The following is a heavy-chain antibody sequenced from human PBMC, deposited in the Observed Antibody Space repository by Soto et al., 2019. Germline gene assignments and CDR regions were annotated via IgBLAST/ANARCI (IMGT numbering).Heavy chain of an antibody. CDR1: VFTFSSYG. D-gene: IGHD3-10*01. V-gene: IGHV3-33*01. CDR2: IWYDGSNK. Sequence: GGSLRLSCAASVFTFSSYGMHWVRPAPGKGLEWVAVIWYDGSNKYYADSVKGRFTISRDNSKNTLYLQMNSLRAEDTAVYYCARDRGGVYGMDVWGQGTTVTVSS. CDR3: ARDRGGVYGMDV. J-gene: IGHJ6*02.